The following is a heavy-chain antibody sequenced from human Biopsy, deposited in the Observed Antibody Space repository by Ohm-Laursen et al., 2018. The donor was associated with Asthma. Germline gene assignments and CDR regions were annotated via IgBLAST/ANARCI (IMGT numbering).Heavy chain of an antibody. D-gene: IGHD1-1*01. J-gene: IGHJ3*02. V-gene: IGHV3-30*01. CDR1: GFSFSNFA. CDR3: VRDGTDDAFDI. CDR2: ISKDASTQ. Sequence: RSLRLSCAASGFSFSNFAIQWVRQAPGKGLEWVGVISKDASTQDYADSVKGRFTMARDNSKNTLDLQMNSLREEDTAVYYCVRDGTDDAFDIWGQGTVVSVSS.